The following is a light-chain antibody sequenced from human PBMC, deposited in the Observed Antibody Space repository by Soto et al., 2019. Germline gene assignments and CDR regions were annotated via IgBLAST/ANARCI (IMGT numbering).Light chain of an antibody. V-gene: IGLV1-40*01. CDR2: GNY. CDR3: QSYDSSLSGFYV. J-gene: IGLJ1*01. Sequence: QSVLAQPPSVSGAPGQRVTISCTGSSSNIGAGYDVHWYQQLPGTAPKVLIFGNYNRPSGVPDRFSGSKSGTSASLAITGLQAEDEADYYCQSYDSSLSGFYVFGTGTKV. CDR1: SSNIGAGYD.